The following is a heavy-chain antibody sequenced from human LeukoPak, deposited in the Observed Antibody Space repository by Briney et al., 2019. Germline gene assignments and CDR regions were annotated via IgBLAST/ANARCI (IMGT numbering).Heavy chain of an antibody. J-gene: IGHJ5*02. CDR3: ARIRGNWFDP. D-gene: IGHD3-10*01. CDR1: GYRFTSYW. CDR2: IDPSDSYT. V-gene: IGHV5-10-1*01. Sequence: GESLKISCMGSGYRFTSYWISWVRQMPGKGLEWMGRIDPSDSYTNYCPSFQGHVTISADKSISTADLQWSSLKASDTAMYYCARIRGNWFDPWGQATLVTVSS.